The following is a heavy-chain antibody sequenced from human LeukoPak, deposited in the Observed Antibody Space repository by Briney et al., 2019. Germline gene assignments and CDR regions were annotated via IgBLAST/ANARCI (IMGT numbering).Heavy chain of an antibody. D-gene: IGHD2-2*01. J-gene: IGHJ5*02. Sequence: SETLSLTCTVSGGSISSSSYYWCWIRQPPGKGLEWIGSIYYSGSTYYNPSLKSRVTISVDTSKNQFSLKLSSVTAADTSVYYCASSIPSQRRNNWFDPWGQGTLVTVSS. V-gene: IGHV4-39*01. CDR1: GGSISSSSYY. CDR2: IYYSGST. CDR3: ASSIPSQRRNNWFDP.